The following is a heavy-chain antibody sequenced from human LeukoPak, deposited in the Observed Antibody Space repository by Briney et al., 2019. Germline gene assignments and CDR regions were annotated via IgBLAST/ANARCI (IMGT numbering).Heavy chain of an antibody. D-gene: IGHD3-22*01. Sequence: PGRSLRLSCAASGFTFSDYYMTWIRQAPGKGLEWVSYIGSSGSIIHYADSVKGRFTISRDNAKNSLYLQMNTLRAEDTAVYYCARVRSSGSPLDYWGQGTLVTVSS. CDR3: ARVRSSGSPLDY. CDR1: GFTFSDYY. V-gene: IGHV3-11*01. J-gene: IGHJ4*02. CDR2: IGSSGSII.